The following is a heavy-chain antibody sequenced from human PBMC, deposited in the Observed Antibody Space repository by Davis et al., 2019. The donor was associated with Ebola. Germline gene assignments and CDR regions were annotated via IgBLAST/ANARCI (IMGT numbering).Heavy chain of an antibody. D-gene: IGHD1-20*01. CDR2: ISADSGNT. V-gene: IGHV1-18*01. CDR1: GYPFSAYG. Sequence: ASVKVSCKTSGYPFSAYGISWVRQAPGQGLEWMGWISADSGNTKYAQNFQGRVTVTTDTSTSTAYMELRSLKSDDTAMYYCARDRYNWKDFDYWGQGTLVTVSS. J-gene: IGHJ4*02. CDR3: ARDRYNWKDFDY.